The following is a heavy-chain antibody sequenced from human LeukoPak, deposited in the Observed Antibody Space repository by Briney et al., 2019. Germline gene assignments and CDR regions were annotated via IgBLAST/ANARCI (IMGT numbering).Heavy chain of an antibody. CDR1: GYTFTGYY. V-gene: IGHV1-2*02. D-gene: IGHD6-13*01. Sequence: ASVKVSCKASGYTFTGYYMHWVRQAPGQGLEWMGWINPNSGGTNYAQKFQGRVTMTRDTCISTAYMELSRLRSDDTAVYYCARARLAAAGFEDWGQGTLATVSS. J-gene: IGHJ4*02. CDR2: INPNSGGT. CDR3: ARARLAAAGFED.